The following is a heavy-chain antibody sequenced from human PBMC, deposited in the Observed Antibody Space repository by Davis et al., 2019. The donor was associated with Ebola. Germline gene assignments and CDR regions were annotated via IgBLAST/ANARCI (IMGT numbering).Heavy chain of an antibody. CDR3: SRDVQWEFYDY. CDR1: GFTFSSYV. V-gene: IGHV3-74*01. Sequence: PGGSLTLSCAASGFTFSSYVMHWVRQAPGKGLVWVSRISHDGTITTYADSVKGRFTVSRDNAKNTLYLQMNSLTAEDTAVYYCSRDVQWEFYDYWDQGTLVTVSS. J-gene: IGHJ4*02. D-gene: IGHD1-26*01. CDR2: ISHDGTIT.